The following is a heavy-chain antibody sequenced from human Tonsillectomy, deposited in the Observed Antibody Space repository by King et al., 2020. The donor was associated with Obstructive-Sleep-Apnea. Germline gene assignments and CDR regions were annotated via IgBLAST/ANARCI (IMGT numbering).Heavy chain of an antibody. J-gene: IGHJ4*02. Sequence: TLKESGPVLVKPTETLTLTCTVSGFSLSNARMGVSWIRQPPGKALEWLAHIFSNDKKSHSTSLKSRLTISKDTSKSQVVLTMTNMDSVDTATYYCARIRIEVGAPYYFDYWGQGTLVTVSS. CDR2: IFSNDKK. CDR1: GFSLSNARMG. CDR3: ARIRIEVGAPYYFDY. D-gene: IGHD1-26*01. V-gene: IGHV2-26*01.